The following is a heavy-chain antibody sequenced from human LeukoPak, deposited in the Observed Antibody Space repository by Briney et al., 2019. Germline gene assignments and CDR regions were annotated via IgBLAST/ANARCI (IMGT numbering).Heavy chain of an antibody. CDR1: GYTFTSYD. Sequence: GASVKVSCKASGYTFTSYDINWVRQATGQGLEWMGWMNPNSGNTGYAQKFQGRVTMTRNTSISTAYMELSSLRSEDTAVYYCARGTTTTFTMEDAFDIWGQGTMVTVSS. D-gene: IGHD3-10*01. V-gene: IGHV1-8*01. CDR2: MNPNSGNT. J-gene: IGHJ3*02. CDR3: ARGTTTTFTMEDAFDI.